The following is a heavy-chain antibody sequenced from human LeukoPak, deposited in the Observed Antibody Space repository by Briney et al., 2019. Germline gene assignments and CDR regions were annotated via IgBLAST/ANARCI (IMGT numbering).Heavy chain of an antibody. D-gene: IGHD2-2*01. V-gene: IGHV4-4*07. CDR1: GGSISNYH. J-gene: IGHJ6*03. CDR2: IYIGGST. Sequence: SETLSLTCTVSGGSISNYHWNWIRQPAGKGLEWIGHIYIGGSTTYNPSLKSRVTMSVDTSKNQFSLRLSSVTAADTAMYYCARGFCNSNSCPDFYNQHMDVWGKGTTVTASS. CDR3: ARGFCNSNSCPDFYNQHMDV.